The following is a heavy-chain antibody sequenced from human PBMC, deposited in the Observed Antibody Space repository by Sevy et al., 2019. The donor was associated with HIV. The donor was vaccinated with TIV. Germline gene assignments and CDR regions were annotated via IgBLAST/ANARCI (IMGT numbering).Heavy chain of an antibody. CDR2: ISGSGGVP. CDR1: GFTFNNFA. J-gene: IGHJ6*02. V-gene: IGHV3-23*01. Sequence: GGSLRLSCAASGFTFNNFAMSWVRQAPGKGLEWVSAISGSGGVPYYAASVKGRFTTSRDKSKKTLYLQMNSLSAEDTAVYRWARNSSSDGMDVWGQGTTVTVSS. CDR3: ARNSSSDGMDV. D-gene: IGHD2-2*01.